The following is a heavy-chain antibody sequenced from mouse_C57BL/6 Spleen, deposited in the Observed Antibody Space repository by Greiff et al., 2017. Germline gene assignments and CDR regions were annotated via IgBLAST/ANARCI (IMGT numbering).Heavy chain of an antibody. Sequence: ESGPGLVKPSQSLSLTCSVTGYSITSGYYWNWIRPFPGNKLEWMGYISYAGSNNYNPSLKNRISITRDTSKNQFYLKLRSVTTEASATSDGADRMVKEFYFDYWGQGTTLTVSS. CDR3: ADRMVKEFYFDY. CDR2: ISYAGSN. V-gene: IGHV3-6*01. CDR1: GYSITSGYY. J-gene: IGHJ2*01. D-gene: IGHD2-2*01.